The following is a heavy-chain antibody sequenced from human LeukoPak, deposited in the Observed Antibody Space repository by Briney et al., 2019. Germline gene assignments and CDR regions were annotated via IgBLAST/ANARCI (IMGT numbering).Heavy chain of an antibody. CDR2: IYYSGIT. J-gene: IGHJ5*02. CDR3: ARVKGYYYGSGSYYRGWFDP. CDR1: GGSVTTSSFY. D-gene: IGHD3-10*01. Sequence: PSETLSLTCTLSGGSVTTSSFYWAWIRQPPGKGLECIGTIYYSGITYYHSSLKSRVTISVDTSKNQFSLKLNSVTAADTAVYYCARVKGYYYGSGSYYRGWFDPWGQGTLVTVSS. V-gene: IGHV4-39*07.